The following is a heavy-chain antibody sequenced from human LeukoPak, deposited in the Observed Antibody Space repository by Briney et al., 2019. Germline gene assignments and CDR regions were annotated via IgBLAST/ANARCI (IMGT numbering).Heavy chain of an antibody. CDR2: ISFYNGNT. CDR1: GYTLTSHG. V-gene: IGHV1-18*01. CDR3: ARDQAPRGIDY. Sequence: ASVKVSCKASGYTLTSHGISWVRQAPGQGLEWMGWISFYNGNTNYAQKLQGGMTMTTDTSTSTAYMELRRLRSDDTAVYYCARDQAPRGIDYWGQGTLVTVSS. D-gene: IGHD3-10*01. J-gene: IGHJ4*02.